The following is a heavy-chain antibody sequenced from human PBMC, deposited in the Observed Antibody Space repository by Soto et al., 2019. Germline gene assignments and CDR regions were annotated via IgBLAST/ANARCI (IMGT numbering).Heavy chain of an antibody. D-gene: IGHD1-1*01. CDR1: GFTVSSKY. J-gene: IGHJ4*02. CDR2: IYSGGNT. V-gene: IGHV3-53*02. CDR3: AGGTGRY. Sequence: EVQLVETGGGLIQPGGSLRLSCTASGFTVSSKYMTWVRQAPGKGLEWVSVIYSGGNTYYADSVKGRFTSSRDKSKNTLYLQMNSLRAEDTAVYYCAGGTGRYWGQGTLVTVSS.